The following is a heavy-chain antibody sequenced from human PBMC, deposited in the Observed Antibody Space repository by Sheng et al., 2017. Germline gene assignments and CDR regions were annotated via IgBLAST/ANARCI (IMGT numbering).Heavy chain of an antibody. CDR1: GGTFSSYA. CDR2: IIPIFGTA. Sequence: QVQLVQSGAEVKKPGSSVKVSCKASGGTFSSYAISWVRQAPGQGLEWMGGIIPIFGTANYAQKFQGRVTITTDESTSTAYMELSSLRSEDTAVYYCARDRGIVVVNNYYYMDVWGKGTTVTVSS. D-gene: IGHD2-21*01. J-gene: IGHJ6*03. CDR3: ARDRGIVVVNNYYYMDV. V-gene: IGHV1-69*05.